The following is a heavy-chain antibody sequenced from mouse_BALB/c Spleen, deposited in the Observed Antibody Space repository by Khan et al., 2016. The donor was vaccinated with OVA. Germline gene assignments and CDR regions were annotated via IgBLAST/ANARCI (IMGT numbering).Heavy chain of an antibody. D-gene: IGHD4-1*01. V-gene: IGHV5-17*02. J-gene: IGHJ2*01. CDR1: GFTFSSFG. Sequence: EVMLVESGGGLVQPGGSRKLSCAASGFTFSSFGMHWVRQAPEKGLEWVAYINSGSTTIYYADPVKGRFTISRDHPKNTLFLQMTSLRSEDTAMYYCARGNWAYWGQGTTLTVSS. CDR3: ARGNWAY. CDR2: INSGSTTI.